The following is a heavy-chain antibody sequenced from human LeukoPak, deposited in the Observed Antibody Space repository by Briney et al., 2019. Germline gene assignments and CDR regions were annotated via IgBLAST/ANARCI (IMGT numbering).Heavy chain of an antibody. CDR1: GFTFSTYT. V-gene: IGHV3-21*01. CDR3: ARDISGYYYIDY. CDR2: ITSSNNYM. Sequence: GGSLRLSCAASGFTFSTYTMTWVRQAPGKGLEWVSSITSSNNYMYYADSVKGRFTISRVNAKNSLYLQMNSLRAEDTAVFYCARDISGYYYIDYWGQGTLVTVSS. D-gene: IGHD3-22*01. J-gene: IGHJ4*02.